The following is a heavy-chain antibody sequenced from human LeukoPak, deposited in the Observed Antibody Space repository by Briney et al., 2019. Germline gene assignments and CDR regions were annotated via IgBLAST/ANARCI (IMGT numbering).Heavy chain of an antibody. CDR3: ARNYGDPTYYFDY. J-gene: IGHJ4*02. CDR2: IYPGDSDT. Sequence: GESLKISCKGSGYSFTSYWIGWVRQMPGKGLEWMGIIYPGDSDTRYSPSFQGQVTISADKSISTAYLQWGSLKASDTAMYYCARNYGDPTYYFDYWGQGTLVTVSS. CDR1: GYSFTSYW. V-gene: IGHV5-51*01. D-gene: IGHD4-17*01.